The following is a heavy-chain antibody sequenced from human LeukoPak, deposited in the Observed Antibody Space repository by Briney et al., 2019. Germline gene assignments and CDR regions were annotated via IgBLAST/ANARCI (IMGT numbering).Heavy chain of an antibody. Sequence: GGSLRLSCAASGFTFSTYAMNWFRPAPGKGLEWVSGISGSEGDTYYADSVKGRFTISRDNSKNTLSLQMSSLRAEDTAVYYCAKTMSTVRFYWYGVDVWGQGTTVTVSS. CDR3: AKTMSTVRFYWYGVDV. V-gene: IGHV3-23*01. CDR2: ISGSEGDT. D-gene: IGHD4-17*01. CDR1: GFTFSTYA. J-gene: IGHJ6*02.